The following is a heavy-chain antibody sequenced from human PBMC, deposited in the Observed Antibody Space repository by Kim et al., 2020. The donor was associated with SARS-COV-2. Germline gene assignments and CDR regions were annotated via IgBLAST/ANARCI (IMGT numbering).Heavy chain of an antibody. CDR3: ARSNSGCYFFDY. J-gene: IGHJ4*02. Sequence: ASVKVSCKASGYTLTSYYMHWVRQAPGQGLEWMGIINPSGCSTSYAQKFQGRVTMTRDTSTSTVYMELSSLRSEDTAVYYCARSNSGCYFFDYWGQGTLVTVSS. D-gene: IGHD1-26*01. CDR2: INPSGCST. V-gene: IGHV1-46*01. CDR1: GYTLTSYY.